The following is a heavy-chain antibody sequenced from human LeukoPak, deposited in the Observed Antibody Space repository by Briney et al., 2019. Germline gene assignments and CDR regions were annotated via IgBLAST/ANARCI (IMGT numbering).Heavy chain of an antibody. V-gene: IGHV3-23*01. Sequence: GGSLRLSCAASGFTFSNSAMSWVRQAPGKGLEWGSTLSGSGITTYYADSVKGRFTISRDNSKNTLYLQMNSLRAEDTAVYYCAKVIYSSGWSYFDYWGHGTLVTVSS. D-gene: IGHD6-19*01. CDR1: GFTFSNSA. CDR2: LSGSGITT. J-gene: IGHJ4*01. CDR3: AKVIYSSGWSYFDY.